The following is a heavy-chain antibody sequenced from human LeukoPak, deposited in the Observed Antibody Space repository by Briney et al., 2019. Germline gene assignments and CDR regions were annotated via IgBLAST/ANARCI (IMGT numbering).Heavy chain of an antibody. J-gene: IGHJ4*02. V-gene: IGHV3-23*01. D-gene: IGHD6-19*01. CDR2: ITTSGANA. CDR3: AKDPRGIAVAGNY. CDR1: GFTFSSSA. Sequence: GSRRLSCAASGFTFSSSAMSWVRQAPGKGLEWVSAITTSGANAYYAASVKGRFTISRDNSKNTLYLQMNSLRAEDTAVYYCAKDPRGIAVAGNYWGQGTLVTVSS.